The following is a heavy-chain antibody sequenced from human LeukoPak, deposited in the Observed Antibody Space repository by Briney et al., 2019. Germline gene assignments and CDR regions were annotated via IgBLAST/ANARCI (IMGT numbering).Heavy chain of an antibody. CDR1: GYTFTSYY. J-gene: IGHJ6*02. CDR3: ARDLGGTRQNYYYGMDV. D-gene: IGHD3-16*01. V-gene: IGHV1-46*01. Sequence: GASVKVSCKASGYTFTSYYMHWVRQAPGQGLEWMGIINPSGGSTSYAQKFRGRVTMTRDTSTSTVYMELSSLRSEDTAVYYCARDLGGTRQNYYYGMDVWGQGTTVTVSS. CDR2: INPSGGST.